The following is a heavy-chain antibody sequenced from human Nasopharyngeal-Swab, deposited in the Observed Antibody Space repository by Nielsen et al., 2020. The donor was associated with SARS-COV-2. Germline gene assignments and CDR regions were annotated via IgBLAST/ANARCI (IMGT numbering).Heavy chain of an antibody. V-gene: IGHV1-2*02. CDR3: ARDYYDNYDSDY. CDR1: GYTFTGYY. CDR2: INPNSGGT. J-gene: IGHJ4*02. D-gene: IGHD3-22*01. Sequence: ASVKVSCKASGYTFTGYYIHWVRQAPGHGLEWMGWINPNSGGTNYAQNFQGRVTVTRDTSRSTAYIELSRLRSDDTAVYYCARDYYDNYDSDYWGQGTLVTVSS.